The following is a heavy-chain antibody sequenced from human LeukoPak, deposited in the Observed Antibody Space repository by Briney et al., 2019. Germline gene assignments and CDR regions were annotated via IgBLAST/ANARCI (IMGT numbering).Heavy chain of an antibody. CDR1: GYTFTVCY. CDR2: INPNSGGT. J-gene: IGHJ6*02. V-gene: IGHV1-2*04. Sequence: ASVKVSCKASGYTFTVCYMHWVRQAPGQGLEWMGWINPNSGGTNYARKFQGWVTMTRDTSISTAYMELSRLRSDDTAVYYCARDRGGGYYGMDVWGQGTTVTVSS. CDR3: ARDRGGGYYGMDV. D-gene: IGHD2-15*01.